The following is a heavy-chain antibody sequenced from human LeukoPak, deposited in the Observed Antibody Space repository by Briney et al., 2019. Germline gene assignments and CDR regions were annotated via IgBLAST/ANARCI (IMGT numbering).Heavy chain of an antibody. CDR3: ARDRVLEMATEYDY. J-gene: IGHJ4*02. Sequence: GGSLRLSCAASGFSFSSYWMSWVRQAPGKGLEWVANINQDGSEKYYVDSVKGRFTISRDNAKNSLYLQMNSLRAEDTAVYYCARDRVLEMATEYDYWGQGTLVTVSS. D-gene: IGHD5-24*01. CDR2: INQDGSEK. CDR1: GFSFSSYW. V-gene: IGHV3-7*01.